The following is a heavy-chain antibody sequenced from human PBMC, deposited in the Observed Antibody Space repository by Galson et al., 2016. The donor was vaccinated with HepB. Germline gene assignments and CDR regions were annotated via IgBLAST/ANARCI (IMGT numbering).Heavy chain of an antibody. CDR3: SEEMTGSYFD. Sequence: SLRLSCAASGFTFNAHWMNWVRQAPGKGLEWVANIRGDGIVSYYAESVRGRFTIPRDNAKNSLYLQMNGLRVDETAVYYCSEEMTGSYFDWGQGTLVTVSS. CDR2: IRGDGIVS. J-gene: IGHJ4*02. D-gene: IGHD3-10*01. V-gene: IGHV3-7*01. CDR1: GFTFNAHW.